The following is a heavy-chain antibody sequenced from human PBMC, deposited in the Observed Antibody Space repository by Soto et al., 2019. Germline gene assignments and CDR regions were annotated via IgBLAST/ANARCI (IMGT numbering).Heavy chain of an antibody. J-gene: IGHJ4*02. D-gene: IGHD3-3*01. CDR2: INSDGSST. CDR1: GFTFSSYW. V-gene: IGHV3-74*01. Sequence: GGSLTLSCAASGFTFSSYWMHWVRHAPGKGLVWVSRINSDGSSTSYADSVKGRFTISRDNAKNTLYLQMNSLRAEDTAVYYCARAPIWSGYTPGYWGQGTLVTVSS. CDR3: ARAPIWSGYTPGY.